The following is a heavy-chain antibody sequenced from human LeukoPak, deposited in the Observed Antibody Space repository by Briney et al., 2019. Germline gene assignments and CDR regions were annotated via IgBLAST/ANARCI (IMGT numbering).Heavy chain of an antibody. J-gene: IGHJ5*02. CDR2: INHSGST. Sequence: SETLSLTCAVNGGSFSGYYWSWIRQPPGKGLEWIGEINHSGSTNYNPSLKSRVTISVDTSKNQFSLKLSSVTAADTAVYYCARESMESGSYSRAWGQGTLVTVSS. D-gene: IGHD1-26*01. V-gene: IGHV4-34*01. CDR1: GGSFSGYY. CDR3: ARESMESGSYSRA.